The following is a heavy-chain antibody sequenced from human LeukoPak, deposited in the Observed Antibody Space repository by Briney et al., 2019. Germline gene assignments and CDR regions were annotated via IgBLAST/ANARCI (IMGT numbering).Heavy chain of an antibody. CDR2: IYYTGST. CDR3: ARGQWLDDY. CDR1: GGSISGYY. V-gene: IGHV4-59*08. J-gene: IGHJ4*02. D-gene: IGHD6-19*01. Sequence: PSETLSLTCTVSGGSISGYYWSWIRQPPGKGLEWIGYIYYTGSTNYNPSLKSRVTISVDTSKNQFSLKLSSVTAADTAVYYCARGQWLDDYWGQGTLVTVSS.